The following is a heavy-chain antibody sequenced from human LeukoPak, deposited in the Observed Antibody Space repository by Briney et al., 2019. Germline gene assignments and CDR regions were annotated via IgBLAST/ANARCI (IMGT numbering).Heavy chain of an antibody. D-gene: IGHD2-2*02. CDR3: ARRDIVVVPAAIFGAFDI. CDR2: IRYDGSNK. J-gene: IGHJ3*02. V-gene: IGHV3-30*02. CDR1: GFTFSNYG. Sequence: GGSLRLSCAASGFTFSNYGMHWVRQAPGKGLEWVTFIRYDGSNKYYADSVKGRFTISRDNAKNSLYLQMNSLRAEDTALYYCARRDIVVVPAAIFGAFDIWGQGTMVTVSS.